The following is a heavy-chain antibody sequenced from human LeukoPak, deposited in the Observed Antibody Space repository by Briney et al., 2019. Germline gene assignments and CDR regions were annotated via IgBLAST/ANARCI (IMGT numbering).Heavy chain of an antibody. CDR1: GFTFSGYA. J-gene: IGHJ6*02. CDR2: ISGSGGGT. Sequence: PGGSLRLSCAASGFTFSGYAMSWVRQAPGKGLEWVSAISGSGGGTYYADSVKGRLTISRDNSKNTLYLQMNSLRAEDTAVYYCARDKEYSSSSPYYYGMDVWGQGTTVTVSS. V-gene: IGHV3-23*01. CDR3: ARDKEYSSSSPYYYGMDV. D-gene: IGHD6-6*01.